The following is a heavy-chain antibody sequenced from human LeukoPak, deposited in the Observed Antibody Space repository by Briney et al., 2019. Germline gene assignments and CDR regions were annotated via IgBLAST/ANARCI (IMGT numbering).Heavy chain of an antibody. J-gene: IGHJ3*02. D-gene: IGHD3-9*01. Sequence: GGSLRLSCAASGFTFSSYAMTWVRQAPGKGLEWVSTISGSGGSTYYADSVKGRFTISRDNSKNTLYLQMNSLRAEDTAVYYCARVGRYLTPAGAFDIWGQGTMVTVSS. V-gene: IGHV3-23*01. CDR2: ISGSGGST. CDR1: GFTFSSYA. CDR3: ARVGRYLTPAGAFDI.